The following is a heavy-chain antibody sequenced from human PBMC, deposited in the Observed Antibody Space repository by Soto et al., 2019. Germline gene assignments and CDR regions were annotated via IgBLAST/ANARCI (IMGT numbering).Heavy chain of an antibody. CDR3: ARVDILTVDGCMGV. CDR2: IYYSGST. J-gene: IGHJ6*02. D-gene: IGHD3-9*01. Sequence: CTVVGGSIISRGGYLIMNRQPPGKGLEWIGYIYYSGSTYYSPSLKSRVTISVDTSKNQFSLKLNSVTAADTAVYYCARVDILTVDGCMGVWGQGSTVTVSS. V-gene: IGHV4-30-4*08. CDR1: GGSIISRGGY.